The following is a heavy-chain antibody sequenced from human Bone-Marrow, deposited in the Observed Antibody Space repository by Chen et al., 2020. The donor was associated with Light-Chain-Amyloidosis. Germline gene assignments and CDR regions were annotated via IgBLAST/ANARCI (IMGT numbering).Heavy chain of an antibody. V-gene: IGHV3-23*04. Sequence: EVQLVESGGGLVQPGGSLRLSCATSGFNFSSFGMSWVRQAPGKGLEWVSTVRGSTVSTYYAGAVNGRFIISRDNSKSTLYLQMNSLRAGDTAVYFCTRKGGYFDFWGQGSLVTVSS. CDR1: GFNFSSFG. CDR2: VRGSTVST. D-gene: IGHD3-10*01. J-gene: IGHJ4*02. CDR3: TRKGGYFDF.